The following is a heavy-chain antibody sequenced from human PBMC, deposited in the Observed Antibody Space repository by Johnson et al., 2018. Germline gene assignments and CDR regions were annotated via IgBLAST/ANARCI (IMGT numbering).Heavy chain of an antibody. D-gene: IGHD4-17*01. CDR2: IYSVGST. V-gene: IGHV3-66*02. CDR1: GFTVSSDY. J-gene: IGHJ3*02. CDR3: ARTTRGAFDI. Sequence: VQLVESGGGLVQPGGSLRLSCAASGFTVSSDYMNWVRQAPGTGLEWGSVIYSVGSTYYADSVKGRFTISRDISKNTLYLQMNSLRAEDTAVYFCARTTRGAFDIWGQGTMVTVSS.